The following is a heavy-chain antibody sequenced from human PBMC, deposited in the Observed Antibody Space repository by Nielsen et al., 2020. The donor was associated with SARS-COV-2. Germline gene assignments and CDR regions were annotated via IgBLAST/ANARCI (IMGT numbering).Heavy chain of an antibody. V-gene: IGHV4-39*01. D-gene: IGHD6-13*01. J-gene: IGHJ5*02. Sequence: SETLSLTCAVSGGSISSSSYYWGWIRQPPGKGLEWIGSIYYSGSTYYNPSLKSRVTISVDTSKNQFSLKLSSVTAADTAVYYCARRPGIAAASSWFDPWGQGTLVTVSS. CDR2: IYYSGST. CDR3: ARRPGIAAASSWFDP. CDR1: GGSISSSSYY.